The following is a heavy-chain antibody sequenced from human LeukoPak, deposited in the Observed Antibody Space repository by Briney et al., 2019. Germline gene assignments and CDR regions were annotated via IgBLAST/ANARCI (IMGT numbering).Heavy chain of an antibody. CDR3: ARDRSGSGSYYYFDP. CDR2: IYYSGNT. J-gene: IGHJ5*02. D-gene: IGHD1-26*01. V-gene: IGHV4-59*02. Sequence: PSETLSLTCTVSGGPVNSYYCSWIRQPPGKGLEWIGYIYYSGNTNYNPSLESRVTISVDTSKNQFSLKLKSLTAADTAVYYCARDRSGSGSYYYFDPWGQGTLVTVSS. CDR1: GGPVNSYY.